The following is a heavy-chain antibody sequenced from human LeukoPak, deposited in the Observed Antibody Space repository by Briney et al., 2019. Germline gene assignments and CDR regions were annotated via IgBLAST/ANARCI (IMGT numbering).Heavy chain of an antibody. D-gene: IGHD2-15*01. J-gene: IGHJ5*02. V-gene: IGHV3-48*03. CDR3: ARVGVVVAATGNLWFDP. CDR1: GFTFSSYE. Sequence: GGSLRLSCAASGFTFSSYEMNWVRQAPGKGLEWVSYISSSGTTIYYADSVKGRFTISRDNAKNSLYLQMNSLRAEDTAVYYCARVGVVVAATGNLWFDPWGQGTLVTVSS. CDR2: ISSSGTTI.